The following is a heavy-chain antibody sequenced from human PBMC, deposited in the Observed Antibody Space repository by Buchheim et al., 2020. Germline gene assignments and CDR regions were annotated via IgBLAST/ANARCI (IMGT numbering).Heavy chain of an antibody. Sequence: QVQLVQSGAEMKKPGASVKVSCKASGYTFTSYYMHWVRQAPGQGLEWMGIINPSGGSTSYAQKFQGRVTMTRDTSTSTVYMELSSLRSEDTAVYYCARDRNDFWSGYSFYYFDYWGQGTL. J-gene: IGHJ4*02. CDR3: ARDRNDFWSGYSFYYFDY. D-gene: IGHD3-3*01. V-gene: IGHV1-46*01. CDR1: GYTFTSYY. CDR2: INPSGGST.